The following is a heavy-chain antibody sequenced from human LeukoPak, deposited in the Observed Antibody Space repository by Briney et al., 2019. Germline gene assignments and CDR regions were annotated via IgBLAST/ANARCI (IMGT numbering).Heavy chain of an antibody. V-gene: IGHV5-51*01. D-gene: IGHD6-13*01. Sequence: HGESLKISCKGSGYSFTSYWIGWVRQMPGKGLEWMGIIYPGDSDTRYSPSFQGQVTISADKSISTAYLQWSSLKASDTAMYYCAXXXXXYSXXXRRRLPIGFDYXGQGXLVTVXX. CDR3: AXXXXXYSXXXRRRLPIGFDY. CDR2: IYPGDSDT. J-gene: IGHJ4*02. CDR1: GYSFTSYW.